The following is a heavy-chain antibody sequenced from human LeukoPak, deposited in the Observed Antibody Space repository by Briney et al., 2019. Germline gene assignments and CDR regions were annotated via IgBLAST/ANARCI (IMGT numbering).Heavy chain of an antibody. CDR1: GFTFSSYW. V-gene: IGHV3-74*03. Sequence: SGGSLRLSCAASGFTFSSYWMHWVRQAPGKGLVWVSRINSDGSGTTYADSVKGRFTTSRDNAKNTLYLQMNSLRVEDTAVYYCARDQRYFNYFQDWGQGTLVTVSS. D-gene: IGHD2/OR15-2a*01. J-gene: IGHJ1*01. CDR3: ARDQRYFNYFQD. CDR2: INSDGSGT.